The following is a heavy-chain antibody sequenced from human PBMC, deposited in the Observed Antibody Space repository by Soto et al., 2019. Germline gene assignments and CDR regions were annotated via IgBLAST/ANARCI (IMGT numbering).Heavy chain of an antibody. D-gene: IGHD2-8*02. Sequence: QVQLQQWGAGLLKPSETLSLTCAIDGGPFSGYYWNWIRQPPGKGLEWIGEINHGGSTNYNPSLKGRVTMSVDTSRNQCSLGLSSVTAADTAVYYCARDRQRGYCTGGDCYSYFDYWGQGTQVIVSS. CDR3: ARDRQRGYCTGGDCYSYFDY. V-gene: IGHV4-34*01. J-gene: IGHJ4*02. CDR2: INHGGST. CDR1: GGPFSGYY.